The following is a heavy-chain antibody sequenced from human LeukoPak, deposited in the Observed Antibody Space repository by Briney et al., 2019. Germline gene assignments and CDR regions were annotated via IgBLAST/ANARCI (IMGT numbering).Heavy chain of an antibody. Sequence: ASVKVSCKASGGTFSSYAISWVRQAPGQGLEWMGGIIPIFGTANYAQKFQGRVTITADEFTSTAYMELSSLRSEDTAVYYCAREYSSGWHGAFDYWGQGTLVTVSS. J-gene: IGHJ4*02. V-gene: IGHV1-69*13. D-gene: IGHD6-19*01. CDR3: AREYSSGWHGAFDY. CDR1: GGTFSSYA. CDR2: IIPIFGTA.